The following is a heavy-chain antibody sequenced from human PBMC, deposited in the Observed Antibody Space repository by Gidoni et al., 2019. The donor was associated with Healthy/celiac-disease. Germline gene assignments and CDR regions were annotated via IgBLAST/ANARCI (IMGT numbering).Heavy chain of an antibody. CDR3: ARQHYYDSSGPFFDP. D-gene: IGHD3-22*01. CDR1: ADNFTSYA. J-gene: IGHJ5*02. CDR2: TNPIFDTA. Sequence: QVQLVQSGAEVTKPGSSVKVSCKAHADNFTSYAISWVRQAPGQGLEWMGETNPIFDTANYAQKFQGRVTITADKSTSTADMELGSLRSEDTAVYYCARQHYYDSSGPFFDPWGQGTLVTVSS. V-gene: IGHV1-69*06.